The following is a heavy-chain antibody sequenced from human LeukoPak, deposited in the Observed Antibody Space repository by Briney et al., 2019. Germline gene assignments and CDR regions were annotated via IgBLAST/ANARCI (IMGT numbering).Heavy chain of an antibody. CDR1: GGSISSSSYY. Sequence: PSETLSLTCTVSGGSISSSSYYWGWIRQPPGKGLEWIGSIYYSGSTYYNPSLKSRVTISVDTSKNQFSLKLSSVTAADTAVYYCARVESSSWTIDYWGQGTLVTVSS. J-gene: IGHJ4*02. D-gene: IGHD6-13*01. V-gene: IGHV4-39*07. CDR3: ARVESSSWTIDY. CDR2: IYYSGST.